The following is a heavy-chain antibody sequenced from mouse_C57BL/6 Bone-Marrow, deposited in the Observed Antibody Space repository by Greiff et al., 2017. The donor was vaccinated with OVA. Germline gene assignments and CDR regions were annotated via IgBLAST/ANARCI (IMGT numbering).Heavy chain of an antibody. D-gene: IGHD2-2*01. CDR1: GYAFSSSW. Sequence: QVQLQQSGPELVKPGASVKISCKASGYAFSSSWMHWVKQRPGKGLEWIGRIYPGDGDTNYNGKFKGKATLTADKSSSTAYMQLSSLTSEESAVYFGAKGVTTIGAPMDYWGQGTSVTVSS. V-gene: IGHV1-82*01. J-gene: IGHJ4*01. CDR3: AKGVTTIGAPMDY. CDR2: IYPGDGDT.